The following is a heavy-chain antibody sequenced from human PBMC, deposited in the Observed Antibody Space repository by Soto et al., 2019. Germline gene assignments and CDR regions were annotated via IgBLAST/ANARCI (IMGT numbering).Heavy chain of an antibody. V-gene: IGHV4-31*03. D-gene: IGHD2-21*02. Sequence: SETLSLTCTVSGVSITTGGYYWSWIRQHPGRGPEWIGYIYHSGYSDYNPSLKSRVTISVESSKNQFSLRLDSVTAADTAVYYCARVEGRLYPDYWGQGTLVTVSS. J-gene: IGHJ4*01. CDR3: ARVEGRLYPDY. CDR1: GVSITTGGYY. CDR2: IYHSGYS.